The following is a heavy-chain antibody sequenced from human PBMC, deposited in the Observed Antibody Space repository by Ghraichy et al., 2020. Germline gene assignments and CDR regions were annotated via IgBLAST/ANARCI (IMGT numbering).Heavy chain of an antibody. V-gene: IGHV3-33*01. Sequence: ALRLSCAASGFTFSSYGMHWVRQAPGKGLEWVAVIWYDGSNKYYADSVKGRFTISRDNSKNTLYLQMNSLRAEDTAVYYCARDGDYIWGSYRYPYYYYYGMDVWGQGTTVTVSS. J-gene: IGHJ6*02. D-gene: IGHD3-16*02. CDR1: GFTFSSYG. CDR3: ARDGDYIWGSYRYPYYYYYGMDV. CDR2: IWYDGSNK.